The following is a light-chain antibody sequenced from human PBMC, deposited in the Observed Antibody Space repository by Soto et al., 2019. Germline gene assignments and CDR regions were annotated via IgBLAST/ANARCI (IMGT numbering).Light chain of an antibody. CDR3: TSPTPGSLYV. CDR1: SSNIGSNY. CDR2: SNN. J-gene: IGLJ1*01. Sequence: QSVLTQPPSASGTPGQRVTISCSGSSSNIGSNYVYWYQQLPGTAPKLLIYSNNQRPSGVPDRFSGSKSGTSASLAISGLQAEDEADYFCTSPTPGSLYVFGTGTKVTVL. V-gene: IGLV1-47*02.